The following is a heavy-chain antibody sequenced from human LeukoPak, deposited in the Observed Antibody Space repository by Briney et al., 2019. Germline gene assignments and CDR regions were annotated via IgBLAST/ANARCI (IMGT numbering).Heavy chain of an antibody. CDR2: IIPIFGTA. CDR3: ARVSRNIVVVPAAIPDYYYYYYYMDV. Sequence: GSSVKVSCKASGGTFSSYAISWVRQAPGQGLEWMGGIIPIFGTANYAQKFQGRVTITTDESTSTAYMELSSLRSEDTAVYYCARVSRNIVVVPAAIPDYYYYYYYMDVWGKGTTVTVSS. D-gene: IGHD2-2*02. V-gene: IGHV1-69*05. CDR1: GGTFSSYA. J-gene: IGHJ6*03.